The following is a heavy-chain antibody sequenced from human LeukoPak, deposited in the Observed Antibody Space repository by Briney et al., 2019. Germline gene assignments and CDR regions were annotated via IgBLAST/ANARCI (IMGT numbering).Heavy chain of an antibody. CDR1: GFSFSSDW. CDR3: ARGPDIFTGVAYDF. V-gene: IGHV3-7*05. D-gene: IGHD3-9*01. J-gene: IGHJ3*01. Sequence: QTGVSLRLSCAASGFSFSSDWMNWVRQAPGKGLEWVANINQDGSKKYYVDSVKGRFTISRDNAKNSLYLQMNSLRAEDTAVYYCARGPDIFTGVAYDFLGQGTMVTVSS. CDR2: INQDGSKK.